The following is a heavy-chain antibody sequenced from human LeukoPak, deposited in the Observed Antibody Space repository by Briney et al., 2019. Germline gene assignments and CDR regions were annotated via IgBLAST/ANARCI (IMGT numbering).Heavy chain of an antibody. D-gene: IGHD5-24*01. CDR2: ISSSSSYI. CDR1: GFTFSTYS. CDR3: ARHHKVGYTYPSYFDY. J-gene: IGHJ4*02. V-gene: IGHV3-21*01. Sequence: GGSLRLSCAASGFTFSTYSMNWVRQAPGKGLEWVSSISSSSSYIYYADSVKGRLTISRDNAKNSLYLQMNSLRADDTAVYYCARHHKVGYTYPSYFDYWGQGTLVTVSS.